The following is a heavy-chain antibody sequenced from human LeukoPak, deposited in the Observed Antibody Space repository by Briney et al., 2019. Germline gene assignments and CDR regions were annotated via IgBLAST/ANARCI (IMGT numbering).Heavy chain of an antibody. CDR3: GKDEGSYYYGSGASSPY. V-gene: IGHV3-30*18. CDR2: ISYDGSNK. J-gene: IGHJ4*02. CDR1: GFTFSSYG. Sequence: GRSLRLSCAASGFTFSSYGMHWVRQAPGKGLEWVAVISYDGSNKYYADSVKGRFTISRDNSKNTLYLQMNSLRAEDTAAVHCGKDEGSYYYGSGASSPYWGQGTLVTVSS. D-gene: IGHD3-10*01.